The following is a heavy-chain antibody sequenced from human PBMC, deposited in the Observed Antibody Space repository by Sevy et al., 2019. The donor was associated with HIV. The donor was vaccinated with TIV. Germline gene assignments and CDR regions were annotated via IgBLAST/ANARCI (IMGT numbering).Heavy chain of an antibody. CDR3: AKEGNNSPDKFHS. V-gene: IGHV3-23*01. J-gene: IGHJ4*02. CDR1: GFTFNKFA. CDR2: ISRKSLGT. D-gene: IGHD1-1*01. Sequence: GGSLRLSCAASGFTFNKFAMSWVRQAPGKGLEWVSAISRKSLGTYYADPVKGRFSISRDDSKNMLYLQMSSLRGDDTAVYYCAKEGNNSPDKFHSWGQGTLVTVSS.